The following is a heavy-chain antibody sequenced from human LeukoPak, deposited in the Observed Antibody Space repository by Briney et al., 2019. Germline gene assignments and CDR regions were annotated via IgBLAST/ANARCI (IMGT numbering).Heavy chain of an antibody. CDR2: IYTSGST. CDR3: TRDTGTTGEVKFDP. J-gene: IGHJ5*02. CDR1: GGSIRSY. V-gene: IGHV4-4*07. Sequence: SETLSLTCTVSGGSIRSYWSWIRQPAGKGLEWIGRIYTSGSTTYNPSLKSRVTMSVDTSKSQFSLNLMPVTAADTAVYYCTRDTGTTGEVKFDPWGQGTLVTVSS. D-gene: IGHD4-17*01.